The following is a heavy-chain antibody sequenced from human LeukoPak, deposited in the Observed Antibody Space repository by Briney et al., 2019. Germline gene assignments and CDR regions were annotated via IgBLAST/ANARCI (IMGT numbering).Heavy chain of an antibody. CDR1: GFTFSSYG. Sequence: GGSLRLSCAASGFTFSSYGMSWVRQAPGKGLEWVSAISGSGGSTYYADSVKGRFTISRDNSKNTLYLQMNSLRAEDTAVYYCAKDATNMGIAGILDYWGQGTLVTVSS. D-gene: IGHD6-13*01. J-gene: IGHJ4*02. CDR2: ISGSGGST. CDR3: AKDATNMGIAGILDY. V-gene: IGHV3-23*01.